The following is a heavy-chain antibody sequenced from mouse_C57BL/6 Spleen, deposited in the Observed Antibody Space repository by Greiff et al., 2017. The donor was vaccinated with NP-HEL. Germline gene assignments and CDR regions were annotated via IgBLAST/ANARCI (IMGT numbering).Heavy chain of an antibody. V-gene: IGHV1-80*01. D-gene: IGHD1-1*01. CDR1: GYAFSSYW. Sequence: VQLQQSGAELVKPGASVKISCKASGYAFSSYWMNWVQQRPGKGLEWIGQIYPGDGDTNYNGKFKGKATLTADKSSSTAYMQLSSLTSEDSAVYFCARSDTTVVDYYAMDYWGQGTSVTVSS. CDR3: ARSDTTVVDYYAMDY. J-gene: IGHJ4*01. CDR2: IYPGDGDT.